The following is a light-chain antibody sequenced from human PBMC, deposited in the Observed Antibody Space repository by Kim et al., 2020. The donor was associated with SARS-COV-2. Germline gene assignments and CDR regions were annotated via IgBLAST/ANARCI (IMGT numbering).Light chain of an antibody. CDR3: NSRDSNNNVV. V-gene: IGLV3-19*01. Sequence: VALGKSVKITCQGDSLRSYYATWDQQKPGQAPILVIYGKNNRPSGIPDRFSGSSSGNTASLTITGTQAGDEADYYCNSRDSNNNVVFGGGTQLTVL. CDR2: GKN. J-gene: IGLJ2*01. CDR1: SLRSYY.